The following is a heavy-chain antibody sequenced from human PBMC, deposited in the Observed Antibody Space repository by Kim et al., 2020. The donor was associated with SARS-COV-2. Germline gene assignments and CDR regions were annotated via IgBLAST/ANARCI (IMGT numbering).Heavy chain of an antibody. Sequence: ASVKVSCKVSGYTLTELSMHWVRQAPGKGLEWMGGFDPEDGETIYAQKFQGRVTMTEDTSTDTAYMELSSLRSEDTAVYYCATGTRYYYDSSGYYSWFDPWGQGTLVTVSS. V-gene: IGHV1-24*01. CDR1: GYTLTELS. CDR2: FDPEDGET. CDR3: ATGTRYYYDSSGYYSWFDP. J-gene: IGHJ5*02. D-gene: IGHD3-22*01.